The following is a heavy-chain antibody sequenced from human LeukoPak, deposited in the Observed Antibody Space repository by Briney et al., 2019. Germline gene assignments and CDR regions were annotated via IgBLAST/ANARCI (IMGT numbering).Heavy chain of an antibody. V-gene: IGHV3-23*01. CDR3: ARDGTPKYCSGGSCYPRVGYSSGWYGAFDI. CDR2: ITNNGGGT. Sequence: GGSLRLSCAASGFSFSSYAMSWVRQAPGKGLQWVSGITNNGGGTYYADSAKGRFTISRDNSKNTLYLQMNSLRAEDTAVYYCARDGTPKYCSGGSCYPRVGYSSGWYGAFDIWGQGTMVTVSS. J-gene: IGHJ3*02. CDR1: GFSFSSYA. D-gene: IGHD2-15*01.